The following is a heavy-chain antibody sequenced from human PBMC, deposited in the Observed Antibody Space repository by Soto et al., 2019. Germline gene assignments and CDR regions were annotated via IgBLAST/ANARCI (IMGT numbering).Heavy chain of an antibody. D-gene: IGHD3-10*01. Sequence: GGSLRLSCAASGFTFSSYAMHWVRQAPGKGLEWVAVISYDGSNKYYADSVKGRFTISRDNSKNTLYLQMNSLRAEDTAVYYCARDSSDYGSGSYDYYYYGMDVWGQGTTVTVSS. CDR2: ISYDGSNK. J-gene: IGHJ6*02. V-gene: IGHV3-30-3*01. CDR1: GFTFSSYA. CDR3: ARDSSDYGSGSYDYYYYGMDV.